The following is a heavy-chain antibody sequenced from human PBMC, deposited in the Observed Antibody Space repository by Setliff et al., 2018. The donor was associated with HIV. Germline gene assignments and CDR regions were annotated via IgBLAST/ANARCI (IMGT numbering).Heavy chain of an antibody. J-gene: IGHJ4*02. CDR3: AKSYFVTMIVVVMYPFDY. V-gene: IGHV3-23*01. CDR2: IGVNDVRI. D-gene: IGHD3-22*01. Sequence: GGSLRLSCAASGFTFSSYAMHWIRQAPGKGLEWLSFIGVNDVRIDHADSVKGRFTASRDNSKNTLYLQMNSLRAEDTAVYYCAKSYFVTMIVVVMYPFDYWGQGTLVTVSS. CDR1: GFTFSSYA.